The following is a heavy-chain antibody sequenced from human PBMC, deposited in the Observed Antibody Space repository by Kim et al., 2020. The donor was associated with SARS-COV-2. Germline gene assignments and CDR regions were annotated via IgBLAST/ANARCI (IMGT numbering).Heavy chain of an antibody. CDR3: AKDVSGYYDSSGYYYLWPQPDDAFDI. V-gene: IGHV3-23*01. CDR1: GFTFSSYA. CDR2: ISGSGGST. D-gene: IGHD3-22*01. J-gene: IGHJ3*02. Sequence: GGSLRLSCAASGFTFSSYAMSWVRQAPGKGLEWVSAISGSGGSTYYADSVKGRFTISRDNSKNTLYLQMNSLRAEDTAVYYCAKDVSGYYDSSGYYYLWPQPDDAFDIWGQGTMVTVSS.